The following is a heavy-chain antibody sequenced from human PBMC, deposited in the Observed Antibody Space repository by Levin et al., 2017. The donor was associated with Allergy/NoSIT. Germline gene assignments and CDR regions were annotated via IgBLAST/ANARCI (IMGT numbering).Heavy chain of an antibody. CDR3: ARERWGLGIYYGLGQ. D-gene: IGHD4-17*01. J-gene: IGHJ4*02. Sequence: SETLSLTCTVSGASVRSPGYNWVWIRQPPGKGLEWIGSVFYEGSTKINPSLKSRATILDDTPRNRFSLNLTSVTAAATAVYYCARERWGLGIYYGLGQWGQGTLVTVSS. V-gene: IGHV4-39*07. CDR1: GASVRSPGYN. CDR2: VFYEGST.